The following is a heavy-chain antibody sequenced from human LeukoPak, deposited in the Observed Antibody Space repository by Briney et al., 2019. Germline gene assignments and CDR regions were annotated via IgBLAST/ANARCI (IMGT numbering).Heavy chain of an antibody. J-gene: IGHJ5*02. CDR2: VSPYNGDT. D-gene: IGHD3-9*01. CDR3: AKDWHILTGRNCFDP. V-gene: IGHV1-18*01. CDR1: GYTFKNYG. Sequence: ASVRVSCKASGYTFKNYGISWVRQAPGQGLGWMGWVSPYNGDTNYAQKFQGRVTMSTDTSTTIAYMELRSLRFDDTAIYYCAKDWHILTGRNCFDPWGQGTLVTVSS.